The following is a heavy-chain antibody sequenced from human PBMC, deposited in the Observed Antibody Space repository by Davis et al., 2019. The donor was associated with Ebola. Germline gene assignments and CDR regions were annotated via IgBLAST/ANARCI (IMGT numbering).Heavy chain of an antibody. D-gene: IGHD6-6*01. CDR3: ASELALEYSSSYAAYYGMDV. Sequence: PGGSLRLSCAASGFTVSSNYMSWVRQAPGKGLEWVSVIYSGGSTYYADSVKGRFTISRDNSKNTLYLQMNSLRAEDTAVYYCASELALEYSSSYAAYYGMDVWGQGTTVTVSS. CDR2: IYSGGST. CDR1: GFTVSSNY. V-gene: IGHV3-66*01. J-gene: IGHJ6*02.